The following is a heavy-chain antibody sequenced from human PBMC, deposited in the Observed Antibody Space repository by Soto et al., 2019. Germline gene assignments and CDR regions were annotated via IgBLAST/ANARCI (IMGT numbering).Heavy chain of an antibody. CDR3: VMVDNYVTPTPQDV. V-gene: IGHV1-18*01. D-gene: IGHD3-16*01. CDR1: GYIFVNYG. J-gene: IGHJ6*02. CDR2: ISPYTGNT. Sequence: QVQLVQSGDEVKKPGASVKVSCKASGYIFVNYGITWVRQAPRQGPEWMGWISPYTGNTHSASKVQGRLTMTTDTSTSTAYMDLGSLTSDDTAVYYCVMVDNYVTPTPQDVWGQGTTVTVSS.